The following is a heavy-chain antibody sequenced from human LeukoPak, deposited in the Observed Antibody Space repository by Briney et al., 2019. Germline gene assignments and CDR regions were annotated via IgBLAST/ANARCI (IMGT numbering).Heavy chain of an antibody. CDR1: GYTFTSYY. J-gene: IGHJ4*02. D-gene: IGHD2-15*01. CDR3: AKDRCSGGSCYLDY. CDR2: INPSGGST. V-gene: IGHV1-46*01. Sequence: ASVKVSCKASGYTFTSYYMHWVRQAPGQGLEWMGIINPSGGSTSYAQKFQGRVTMTRDMSTSTVYMELSSLRAEDTALYYCAKDRCSGGSCYLDYWGQGTLVTVSS.